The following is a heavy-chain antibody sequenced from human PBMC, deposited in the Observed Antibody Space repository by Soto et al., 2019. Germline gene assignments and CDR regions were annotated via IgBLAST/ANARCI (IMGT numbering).Heavy chain of an antibody. CDR2: ISRTSTYI. Sequence: PGGSLRLSCVASGLNFSDYNMNWFRQAPGKGLEWVASISRTSTYIYYADSVKGRFTISRDNARDSLYLQMDGLRVEDTALYYCARGVTLVRKWPYYFDFWGQGTPVTISS. J-gene: IGHJ4*02. CDR3: ARGVTLVRKWPYYFDF. CDR1: GLNFSDYN. V-gene: IGHV3-21*01. D-gene: IGHD6-6*01.